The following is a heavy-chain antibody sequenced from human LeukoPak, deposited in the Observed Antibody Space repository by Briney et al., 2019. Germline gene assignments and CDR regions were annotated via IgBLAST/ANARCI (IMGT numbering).Heavy chain of an antibody. D-gene: IGHD6-19*01. Sequence: GGSLRLSCAASGFTFSSYSMNWVRQAPGKGLEWVSSISSSSSYIYYADSVKGRFTISRGNAKNSLYLQMNSLRAEDTAVYYCARFNGGWYVGDYFDYWGQGTLVTVSS. V-gene: IGHV3-21*01. CDR3: ARFNGGWYVGDYFDY. CDR1: GFTFSSYS. J-gene: IGHJ4*02. CDR2: ISSSSSYI.